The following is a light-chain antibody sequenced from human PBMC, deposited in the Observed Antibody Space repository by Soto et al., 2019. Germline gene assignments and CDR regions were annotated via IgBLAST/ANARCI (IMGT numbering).Light chain of an antibody. CDR3: QIYGSSPLLT. CDR1: QSVTSNY. CDR2: VAS. J-gene: IGKJ5*01. Sequence: EIVLTQSPGTLSLSPGERATLSCRASQSVTSNYLAWYQQKPGQAPRLLSYVASSRAAGIPDRFSGSCSGTDFSLTISRLELEDCAVYYCQIYGSSPLLTFGQGTRLEIK. V-gene: IGKV3-20*01.